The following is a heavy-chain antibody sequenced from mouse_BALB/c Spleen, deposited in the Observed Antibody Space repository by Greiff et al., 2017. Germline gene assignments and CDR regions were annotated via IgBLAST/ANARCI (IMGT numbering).Heavy chain of an antibody. Sequence: EVKVVESGGGLVQPGGSRKLSCAASGFTFSSFGMHWVRQAPEKGLEWVAYISSGSSTIYYADTVKGRFTISRDNPKNTLFLQMTSLRSEDTAMYYCARGDYDGGYAMDYWGQGTSVTVSS. CDR1: GFTFSSFG. V-gene: IGHV5-17*02. D-gene: IGHD2-4*01. J-gene: IGHJ4*01. CDR3: ARGDYDGGYAMDY. CDR2: ISSGSSTI.